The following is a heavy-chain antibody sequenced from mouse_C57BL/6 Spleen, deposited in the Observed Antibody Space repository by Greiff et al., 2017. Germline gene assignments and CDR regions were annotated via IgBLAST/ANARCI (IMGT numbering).Heavy chain of an antibody. D-gene: IGHD2-1*01. CDR3: ARGIYYIHLDY. V-gene: IGHV5-17*01. CDR2: ISSGSSTI. J-gene: IGHJ4*01. Sequence: EVKLVESGGGLVKPGGSLKLSCAASGFTFSDYGMHWVRQAPETGLEWVAYISSGSSTIYYADTVKGRFTISRDNAKNTLFLQMTSLRSEDTAMXYCARGIYYIHLDYWGQGTSVTVSS. CDR1: GFTFSDYG.